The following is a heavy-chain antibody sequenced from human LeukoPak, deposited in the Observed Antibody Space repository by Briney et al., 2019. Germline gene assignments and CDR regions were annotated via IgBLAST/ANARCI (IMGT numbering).Heavy chain of an antibody. J-gene: IGHJ4*02. CDR2: TGGSDDNT. CDR1: GFTFNGYA. V-gene: IGHV3-23*01. D-gene: IGHD6-19*01. CDR3: TKDLMTGFSSGWYFAY. Sequence: GGSLRLSCEGSGFTFNGYAFSWVRQAPGEGLEWVAVTGGSDDNTHYADSVKGRFTISRDNSEKRLFLQMNSLRPDDSALYYCTKDLMTGFSSGWYFAYWGQGTLVTVSS.